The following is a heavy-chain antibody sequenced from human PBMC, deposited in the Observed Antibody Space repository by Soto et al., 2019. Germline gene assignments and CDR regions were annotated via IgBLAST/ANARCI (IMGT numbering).Heavy chain of an antibody. CDR3: ARAVHTMIQGVRFRVDQ. Sequence: QVQLVQSGAEMKKPGASVKVSCEASGYTFTAYYIHWVRQAPGQGLEWMGWINPNGGGTKYAQKFKGRVTMTRDTSINTAYMELTSLTSDDTAVYYCARAVHTMIQGVRFRVDQWGEGSLVTVSS. CDR2: INPNGGGT. CDR1: GYTFTAYY. D-gene: IGHD3-10*01. J-gene: IGHJ4*02. V-gene: IGHV1-2*02.